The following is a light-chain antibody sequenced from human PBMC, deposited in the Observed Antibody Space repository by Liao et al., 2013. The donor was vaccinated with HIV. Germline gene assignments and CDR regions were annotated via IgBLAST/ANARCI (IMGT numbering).Light chain of an antibody. CDR2: QDD. CDR1: GLGNKY. CDR3: QAWDSSTPSVV. J-gene: IGLJ2*01. V-gene: IGLV3-1*01. Sequence: SYELIQPPAVSVSPGQTATITCSGDGLGNKYVCWYQKKPGQSPRLLIYQDDKRPSGIPERLSGSNSGNTATLTISGTQAMDEADYYCQAWDSSTPSVVFGGGTSLTVL.